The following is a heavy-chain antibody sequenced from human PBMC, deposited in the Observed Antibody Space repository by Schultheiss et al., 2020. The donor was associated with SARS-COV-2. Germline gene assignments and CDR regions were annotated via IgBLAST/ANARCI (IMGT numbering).Heavy chain of an antibody. V-gene: IGHV4-61*10. J-gene: IGHJ3*02. D-gene: IGHD6-13*01. CDR3: ARSVQLYAFDI. CDR2: INHSGST. CDR1: GGSVSSGSYY. Sequence: SETLSLTCTVSGGSVSSGSYYWSWIRQPAGKGLEWIGEINHSGSTNYNPSLKSRVTISVDTSKNQFSLKLSSVTAADTAVYYCARSVQLYAFDIWGQGTMVTVSS.